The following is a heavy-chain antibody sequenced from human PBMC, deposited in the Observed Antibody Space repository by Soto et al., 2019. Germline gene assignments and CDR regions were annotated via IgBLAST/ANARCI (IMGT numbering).Heavy chain of an antibody. CDR1: GFTFTTYT. J-gene: IGHJ4*02. CDR3: VRWERGTAVESTVRYFDY. CDR2: ISSYANHR. V-gene: IGHV3-30-3*01. D-gene: IGHD4-17*01. Sequence: GGSLRLSCEASGFTFTTYTFHWVRQAPGKGLEWVAVISSYANHRYYADSVKDRFTISRDNSKNIVYLEMNSLRVEDTATYYCVRWERGTAVESTVRYFDYWGQGALVTSPQ.